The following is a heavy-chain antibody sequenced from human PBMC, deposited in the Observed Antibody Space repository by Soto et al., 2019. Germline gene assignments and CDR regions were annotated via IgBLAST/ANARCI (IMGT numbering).Heavy chain of an antibody. J-gene: IGHJ4*02. V-gene: IGHV3-66*01. CDR1: GFTVSSNY. CDR3: AKESVGGSYYSGL. Sequence: GGSLRLSCATPGFTVSSNYMSLVLQAPGKGLEWVSVIYSDGRTYYADAVKGRFTISRDNSKKTLHLEMNSLRAEDTAVYYCAKESVGGSYYSGLWGQGTLVTVSS. CDR2: IYSDGRT. D-gene: IGHD1-26*01.